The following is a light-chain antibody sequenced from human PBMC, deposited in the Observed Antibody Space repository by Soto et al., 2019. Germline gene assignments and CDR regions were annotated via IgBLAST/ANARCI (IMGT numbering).Light chain of an antibody. Sequence: IVMTQSPVTLSVSPGDRATLSCSASQRISNHLAGYQQKLGQPPRLLIYGASTRATGIPARFSGSGSGTEFTVTISSLQSEDFAVYYCQQYNNGSPRPFGQATKLEIK. CDR3: QQYNNGSPRP. V-gene: IGKV3-15*01. CDR1: QRISNH. J-gene: IGKJ2*01. CDR2: GAS.